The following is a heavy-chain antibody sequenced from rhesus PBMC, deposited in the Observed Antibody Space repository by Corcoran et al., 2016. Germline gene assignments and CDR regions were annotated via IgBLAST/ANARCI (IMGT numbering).Heavy chain of an antibody. CDR3: ATGGSGSYSPFDY. CDR2: NYNNSEST. V-gene: IGHV4S12*01. D-gene: IGHD3-16*01. J-gene: IGHJ4*01. Sequence: QVQLQESGPGVVKPSETLYLTCAVSGGTISSGYYYWSWIRQPPGQGLGGMGGNYNNSESTNYNPYLKARVTISKDTSKNQFFLKLSLVTATETAVYYCATGGSGSYSPFDYWGQGVLVTVSS. CDR1: GGTISSGYYY.